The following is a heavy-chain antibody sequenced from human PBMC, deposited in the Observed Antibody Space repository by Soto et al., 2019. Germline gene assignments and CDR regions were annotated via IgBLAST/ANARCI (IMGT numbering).Heavy chain of an antibody. V-gene: IGHV3-33*01. CDR3: ARDRCGGDCYILSY. Sequence: PGGSLRLSCAASGFTFSSYGMHWVRQAPGKGLEWVAVIWYDGSNKYYADSVKGRFTISRDNSENTLYLQMNSLRAEDTAVYYCARDRCGGDCYILSYWGQGTLVTVSS. CDR1: GFTFSSYG. CDR2: IWYDGSNK. J-gene: IGHJ4*02. D-gene: IGHD2-21*02.